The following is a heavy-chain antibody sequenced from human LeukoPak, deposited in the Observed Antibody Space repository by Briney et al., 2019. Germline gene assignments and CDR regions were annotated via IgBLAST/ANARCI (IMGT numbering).Heavy chain of an antibody. CDR1: GGTFSNYA. V-gene: IGHV1-69*01. CDR2: IIPIFDIS. D-gene: IGHD2-8*01. Sequence: GSSVKVSCKASGGTFSNYAINWVRQAPGQGLEWMGGIIPIFDISNYAQNFQGRITITADESTSTAYMELSSLRSDDTAVYYCARDPPGVRYGRPIFDFWGQGTLVTVSS. CDR3: ARDPPGVRYGRPIFDF. J-gene: IGHJ4*02.